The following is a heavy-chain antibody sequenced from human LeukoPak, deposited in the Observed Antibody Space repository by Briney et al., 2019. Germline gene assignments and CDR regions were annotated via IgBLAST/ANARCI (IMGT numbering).Heavy chain of an antibody. D-gene: IGHD5-24*01. CDR1: EFTVSSNY. J-gene: IGHJ4*02. Sequence: GGSLSLSCTASEFTVSSNYMLWVRQAPGKGLEWVSLIFSNGDTHYADSVKGRFTISRDTSKNTVSLQMNSLRVEDTAMYYCTRDQMNYWGQGTLVTVSS. CDR2: IFSNGDT. CDR3: TRDQMNY. V-gene: IGHV3-53*01.